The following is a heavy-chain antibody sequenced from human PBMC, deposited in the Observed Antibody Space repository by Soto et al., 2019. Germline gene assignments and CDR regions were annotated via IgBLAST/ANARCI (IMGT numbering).Heavy chain of an antibody. V-gene: IGHV1-69*06. CDR1: GGTFTSYA. CDR2: IIPIFATA. D-gene: IGHD3-16*01. Sequence: QVQLVQSGAEGKKPGSSVKVSCKASGGTFTSYAITWVRQAPGQGLEWMGGIIPIFATANYAQKFQGRVTMTADKPTSTAYMELRSLRSDDTAGYYCARALGLAGGLPCAHWGQGTLVSVS. J-gene: IGHJ4*02. CDR3: ARALGLAGGLPCAH.